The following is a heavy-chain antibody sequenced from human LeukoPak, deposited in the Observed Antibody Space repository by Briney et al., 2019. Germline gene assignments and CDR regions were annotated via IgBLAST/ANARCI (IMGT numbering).Heavy chain of an antibody. D-gene: IGHD3-22*01. CDR2: IYHSGST. CDR3: AGKYYYHYSGNFYVDW. V-gene: IGHV4-38-2*02. CDR1: GYSISSGYY. Sequence: SETLSLTCTVSGYSISSGYYWGWIRQPPGERLEWIGSIYHSGSTYYNPSLKSRVTISLDTSKNQSSLRLSSVTAADTAVYYCAGKYYYHYSGNFYVDWWGQGTLVTVSS. J-gene: IGHJ4*02.